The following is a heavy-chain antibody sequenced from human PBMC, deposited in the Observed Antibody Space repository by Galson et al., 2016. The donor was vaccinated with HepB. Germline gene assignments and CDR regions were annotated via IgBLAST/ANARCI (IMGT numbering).Heavy chain of an antibody. CDR3: TKRCMTNTCHNADDF. CDR2: IGGDGAT. Sequence: SLRLSCAASGFTFSSYEMNWVRQAPGKGLEWVSTIGGDGATFYGDSVKGRFTISRDDSKSTLYLRMDSLRVEDTATYHCTKRCMTNTCHNADDFWGQGTLVTVSS. V-gene: IGHV3-23*01. J-gene: IGHJ4*02. D-gene: IGHD2-8*01. CDR1: GFTFSSYE.